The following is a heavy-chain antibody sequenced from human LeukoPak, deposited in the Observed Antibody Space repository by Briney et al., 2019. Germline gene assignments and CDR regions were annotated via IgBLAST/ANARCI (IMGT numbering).Heavy chain of an antibody. V-gene: IGHV3-21*01. J-gene: IGHJ4*02. D-gene: IGHD2-2*01. CDR3: AKDRRSSTSCYAVFDY. CDR1: GFTFSSYT. Sequence: GGSLRLSCTGSGFTFSSYTMNWVRQAPGKGLEWVSSISSSGSNIYYADSVTGRFTISRDNAKKSLYLQMNSLRAEDTAVYYCAKDRRSSTSCYAVFDYWGQGTLVTVSS. CDR2: ISSSGSNI.